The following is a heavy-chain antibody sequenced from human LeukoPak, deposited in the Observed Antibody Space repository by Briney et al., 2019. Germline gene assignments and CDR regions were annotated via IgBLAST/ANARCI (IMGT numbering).Heavy chain of an antibody. CDR1: GASVSSASY. V-gene: IGHV4-61*01. CDR2: IYNGVNT. CDR3: ARSRAFNSGAFDP. Sequence: SETQSLTCTVSGASVSSASYWSWIRQPPGKGVEWIAHIYNGVNTNYNPSLKSRVTISVDTSKNQFSLRLNSVTAADTAVYYCARSRAFNSGAFDPWGQGSLVTVSS. D-gene: IGHD1-26*01. J-gene: IGHJ5*02.